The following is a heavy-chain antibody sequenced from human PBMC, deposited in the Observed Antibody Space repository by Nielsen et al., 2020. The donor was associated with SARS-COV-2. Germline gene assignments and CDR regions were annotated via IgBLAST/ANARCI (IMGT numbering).Heavy chain of an antibody. J-gene: IGHJ4*02. D-gene: IGHD2-21*02. CDR3: AKPGDPNLFDS. CDR2: ISWDGTIL. V-gene: IGHV3-9*01. CDR1: GFTFDNFA. Sequence: GGSLRLSCAASGFTFDNFAMHWVRQAPGKGLEWVSGISWDGTILDYADSVKGRFTISRDNAKNSLFLQMNSLRSDDTAFYYCAKPGDPNLFDSWGQGTLVTVSS.